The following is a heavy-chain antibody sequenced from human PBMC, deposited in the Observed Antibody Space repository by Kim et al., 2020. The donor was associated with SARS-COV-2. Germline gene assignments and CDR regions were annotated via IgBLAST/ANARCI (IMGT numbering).Heavy chain of an antibody. CDR2: ISNDGGTT. V-gene: IGHV3-64D*06. J-gene: IGHJ2*01. CDR1: GFSFSNYA. CDR3: VKGDCAVAALGYCGL. D-gene: IGHD2-21*01. Sequence: GGSLRLSCSASGFSFSNYAMHWVRQAPGKGLEFVSVISNDGGTTYYADSVKGRFTISRDNSKNTQYFQMSSLRPDDTAVYNCVKGDCAVAALGYCGLWGRGTLVTVSS.